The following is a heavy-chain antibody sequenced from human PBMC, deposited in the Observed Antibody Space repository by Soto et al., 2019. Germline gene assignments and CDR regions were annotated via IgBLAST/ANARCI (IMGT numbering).Heavy chain of an antibody. Sequence: VQLQESGPGLVKPSQTLSLTCTVSGGSISSGGYFWSWIRQHPGKGLEWIGNIYYSGRTYYNPSLESRVAISVDTSKNEFTLKVNSVTAADTAVYYCARGDYQYSIDYWGQGTLVTVSS. D-gene: IGHD2-2*01. J-gene: IGHJ4*02. CDR3: ARGDYQYSIDY. CDR1: GGSISSGGYF. CDR2: IYYSGRT. V-gene: IGHV4-31*03.